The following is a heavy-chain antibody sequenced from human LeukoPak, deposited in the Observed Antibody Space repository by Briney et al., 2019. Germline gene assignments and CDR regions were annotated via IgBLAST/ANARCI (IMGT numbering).Heavy chain of an antibody. J-gene: IGHJ4*02. CDR3: ARGLRDFDY. D-gene: IGHD4-17*01. V-gene: IGHV1-69*05. Sequence: GASVKVSCKTSGGTFSTYAISWVRQAPGQGLEWMGGIIPIFGTSNYAQKFQGRVTMTRNTSIRTAYMELSSLRSEDTAVYYCARGLRDFDYWGQGTLVTVSS. CDR1: GGTFSTYA. CDR2: IIPIFGTS.